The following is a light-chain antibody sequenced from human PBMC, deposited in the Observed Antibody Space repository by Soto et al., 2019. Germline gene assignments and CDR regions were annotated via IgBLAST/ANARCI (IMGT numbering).Light chain of an antibody. V-gene: IGKV3-15*01. Sequence: EIVMTQSPVILSVSPGGRGTLSCXASQSVGTNLAWYQQKPGQAPRLLISGAATRATGIPARFSGRGSGTEFTLTVSSLQSEDFAVYYCQQYNNWPRTFGQGTKVDIK. J-gene: IGKJ1*01. CDR3: QQYNNWPRT. CDR2: GAA. CDR1: QSVGTN.